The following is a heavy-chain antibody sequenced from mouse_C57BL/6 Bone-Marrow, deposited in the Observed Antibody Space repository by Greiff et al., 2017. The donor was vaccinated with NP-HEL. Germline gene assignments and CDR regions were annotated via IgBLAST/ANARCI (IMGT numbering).Heavy chain of an antibody. J-gene: IGHJ4*01. D-gene: IGHD2-4*01. CDR3: AREGGSRRRTYAMDY. CDR2: INYDGSST. V-gene: IGHV5-16*01. Sequence: EVMLVESEGGLVQPGSSMKLSCTASGFTFSDYYMAWVRQVPEKGLEWVANINYDGSSTYYLDSLKSRFIISRDNAKNILYLQMRSLKSEDTATYYCAREGGSRRRTYAMDYWGQGTSVTVSS. CDR1: GFTFSDYY.